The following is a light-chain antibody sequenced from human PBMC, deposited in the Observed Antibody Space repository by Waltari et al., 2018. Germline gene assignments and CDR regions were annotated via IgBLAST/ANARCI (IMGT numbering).Light chain of an antibody. Sequence: EVVLTQSPGTLSLSPGERATLPCRASQSVPRSYLAWYQQKNGQAPRLLIYGASSRATGIPDRFSGSGSGTDFTLTISTLEPEDFAVYYCQQYDNSPQTFGQGTKVEIK. J-gene: IGKJ1*01. CDR1: QSVPRSY. V-gene: IGKV3-20*01. CDR3: QQYDNSPQT. CDR2: GAS.